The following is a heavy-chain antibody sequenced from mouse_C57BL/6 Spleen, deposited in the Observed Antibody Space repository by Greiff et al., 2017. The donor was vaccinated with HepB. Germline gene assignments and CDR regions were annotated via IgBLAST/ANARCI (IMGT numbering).Heavy chain of an antibody. CDR1: GYTFTSYW. CDR2: IYPSDSET. J-gene: IGHJ4*01. CDR3: ARDSDYYGIAMDY. D-gene: IGHD1-1*01. Sequence: VQLQQPGAELVRPGSSVKLSCKASGYTFTSYWMDWVKQRPGQGLEWIGNIYPSDSETHYNQKFKDKATLTVDKSSSTAYMQLSSLTSEDSAVYYCARDSDYYGIAMDYWGQGTSVTVSS. V-gene: IGHV1-61*01.